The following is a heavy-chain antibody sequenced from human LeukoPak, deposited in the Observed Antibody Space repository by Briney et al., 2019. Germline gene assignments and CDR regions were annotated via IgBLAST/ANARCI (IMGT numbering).Heavy chain of an antibody. V-gene: IGHV3-48*01. CDR3: ARDPRYAFDN. CDR2: IGISSGNT. D-gene: IGHD5-12*01. J-gene: IGHJ4*01. CDR1: GFNFIDYS. Sequence: GGSLRLSCAASGFNFIDYSMNWVRQAPGKGLEWISYIGISSGNTKYADSVKGRFTISRDTATNSLYLQMNSLRVEDTAVYYCARDPRYAFDNWGHGTLVTVSS.